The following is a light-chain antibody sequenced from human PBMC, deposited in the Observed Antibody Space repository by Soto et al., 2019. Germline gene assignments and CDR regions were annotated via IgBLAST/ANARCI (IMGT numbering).Light chain of an antibody. V-gene: IGKV1-9*01. CDR3: QQSYSTPIT. CDR2: AAS. J-gene: IGKJ5*01. Sequence: DIQLTQSPSFLSASVGDRVTITCRASQGISRYLAWYQQKPGKAPKLLIYAASTLQSGVPSRFSGRGPGTEFTLTISSLQPEDFATYYCQQSYSTPITFGQGTRLEIK. CDR1: QGISRY.